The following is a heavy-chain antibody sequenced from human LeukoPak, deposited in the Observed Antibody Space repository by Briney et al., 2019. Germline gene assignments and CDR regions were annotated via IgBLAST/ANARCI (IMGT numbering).Heavy chain of an antibody. V-gene: IGHV3-23*01. Sequence: GGSLRLSCAASGFTFSSYAMSWVRQAQGKGLEWVSAISGSGGSTYYADSVKGRFTISRDNSKNTLYLQMNSLRAEDTAVYYCAKQNGGSYSSGAFDIWGQGTMVTVSS. D-gene: IGHD1-26*01. CDR3: AKQNGGSYSSGAFDI. CDR2: ISGSGGST. J-gene: IGHJ3*02. CDR1: GFTFSSYA.